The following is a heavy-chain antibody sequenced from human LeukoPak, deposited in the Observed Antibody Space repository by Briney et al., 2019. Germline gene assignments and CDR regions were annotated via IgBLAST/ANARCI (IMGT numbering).Heavy chain of an antibody. V-gene: IGHV4-34*01. CDR3: ARGEEYHDSRGYHLDY. Sequence: PSETLSLTCAVYGGSFSGYYWSWIRQPPGKGLEWIGEINHSGSTNYNPSLKSRVTISVDTSKNQFSLKLSSVTAADTAVYYCARGEEYHDSRGYHLDYWGQGTLVTVSS. CDR2: INHSGST. CDR1: GGSFSGYY. J-gene: IGHJ4*02. D-gene: IGHD3-22*01.